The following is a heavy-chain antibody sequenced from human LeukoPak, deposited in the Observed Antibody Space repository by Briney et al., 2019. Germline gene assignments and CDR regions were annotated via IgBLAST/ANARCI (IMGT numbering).Heavy chain of an antibody. CDR2: ITSFGSDT. D-gene: IGHD3-3*01. V-gene: IGHV3-21*01. CDR3: ARAHDFWSGYGGYYMDV. Sequence: GGSLRLSCAASGFSFRTHAMSWVRQAPGKGLEWVSSITSFGSDTYYPDSVKGRFTISRDNCKNSLYLQMNSLRAEDSAVYYCARAHDFWSGYGGYYMDVWGKGTTVTVSS. J-gene: IGHJ6*03. CDR1: GFSFRTHA.